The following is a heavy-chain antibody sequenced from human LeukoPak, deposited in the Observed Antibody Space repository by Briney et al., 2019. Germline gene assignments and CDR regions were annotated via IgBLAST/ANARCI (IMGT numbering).Heavy chain of an antibody. D-gene: IGHD2-2*01. CDR1: GFTFSTYW. V-gene: IGHV3-74*01. CDR2: INTDGSTT. CDR3: ARGAPADY. Sequence: GGSLRLSCAASGFTFSTYWMHWVRQAPGKGLVWVSRINTDGSTTTYADSVKGRFTISRDNAKNTLYLQMNSLRAEDTAVYFCARGAPADYWGQGTPVTVSS. J-gene: IGHJ4*02.